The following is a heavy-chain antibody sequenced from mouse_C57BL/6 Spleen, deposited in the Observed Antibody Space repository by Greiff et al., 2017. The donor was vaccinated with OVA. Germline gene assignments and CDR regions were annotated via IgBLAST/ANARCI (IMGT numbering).Heavy chain of an antibody. Sequence: VQLQQSGAELVRPGASVKLSCTASGFNIKDDYMHWVKQRPEQGLEWIGWIDPENGDTEYASKFQGKATITADTSSNTAYLQLSSLTSEDTAVYYCTFYDYAGPGFAYWGQGTLVTVSA. CDR3: TFYDYAGPGFAY. D-gene: IGHD2-4*01. J-gene: IGHJ3*01. CDR1: GFNIKDDY. CDR2: IDPENGDT. V-gene: IGHV14-4*01.